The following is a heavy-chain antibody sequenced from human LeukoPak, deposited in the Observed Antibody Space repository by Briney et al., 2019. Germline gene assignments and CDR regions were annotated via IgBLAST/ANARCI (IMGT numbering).Heavy chain of an antibody. Sequence: GGSLRLSCVASGFSLSTYSMSWVRQAPGKGLEWLSSIGGNSVYIDHADSVKGRFTVSRDNAKNSLFLQMNSLGAEDTAIYFCTTCSPTCYTGAFDIWGQGIMVTVSS. CDR3: TTCSPTCYTGAFDI. CDR1: GFSLSTYS. V-gene: IGHV3-21*01. D-gene: IGHD2-2*02. J-gene: IGHJ3*02. CDR2: IGGNSVYI.